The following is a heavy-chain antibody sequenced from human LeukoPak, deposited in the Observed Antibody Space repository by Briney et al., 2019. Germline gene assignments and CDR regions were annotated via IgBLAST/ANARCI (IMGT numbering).Heavy chain of an antibody. CDR1: GFTFSSYA. J-gene: IGHJ4*02. Sequence: GGSLRLSCAASGFTFSSYAMHWVRQAPGKGLEYVSAISSNGGSTYYANSVQGRFTISRDNSKNTLYLQMGSLRAEDTAVYYCARESYYGDYLGGQGTLVTVSS. CDR3: ARESYYGDYL. V-gene: IGHV3-64*01. D-gene: IGHD4-17*01. CDR2: ISSNGGST.